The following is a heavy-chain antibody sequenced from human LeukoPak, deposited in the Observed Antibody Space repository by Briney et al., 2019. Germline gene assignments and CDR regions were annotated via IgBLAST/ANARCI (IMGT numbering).Heavy chain of an antibody. Sequence: SETLSLTCTVSGGSTSSTSYYWGWIRQPPGKGLEWIGSIRYSVSTYYNPSLKSRVTISVDTSKNQFSLKLTSVTAADTAVYYCARDLPLSLSGATTDYWGQGTLVTVSS. J-gene: IGHJ4*02. CDR2: IRYSVST. D-gene: IGHD1-14*01. V-gene: IGHV4-39*07. CDR3: ARDLPLSLSGATTDY. CDR1: GGSTSSTSYY.